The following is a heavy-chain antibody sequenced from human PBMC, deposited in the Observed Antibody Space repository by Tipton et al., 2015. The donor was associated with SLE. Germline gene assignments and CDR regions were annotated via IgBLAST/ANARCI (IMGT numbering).Heavy chain of an antibody. CDR1: GFTFSSCA. J-gene: IGHJ4*02. V-gene: IGHV3-23*03. CDR3: ALRPGLGFDY. Sequence: SLRLSCAASGFTFSSCAMSWVRQAPGKGLEWVSVIYSGGSSTYYADSVKGRFTISRDNSKDTLYLQMNSLRAEDTAVYYCALRPGLGFDYWGQGTLVTVSS. D-gene: IGHD6-19*01. CDR2: IYSGGSST.